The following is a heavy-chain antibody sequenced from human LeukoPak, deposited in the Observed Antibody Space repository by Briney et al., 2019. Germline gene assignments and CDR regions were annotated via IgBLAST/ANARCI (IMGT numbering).Heavy chain of an antibody. CDR2: ISSSSSYI. D-gene: IGHD3-22*01. CDR3: ARVPTMIGYFDY. J-gene: IGHJ4*02. Sequence: PGGSLRLSCAASGFTFSSYSMNWVRQAPGKGLEWVSSISSSSSYIYYADSVKGRFTISRDNAKNSLYLQMNSLRAEDRAVYYCARVPTMIGYFDYWGQGTLVTVPS. CDR1: GFTFSSYS. V-gene: IGHV3-21*01.